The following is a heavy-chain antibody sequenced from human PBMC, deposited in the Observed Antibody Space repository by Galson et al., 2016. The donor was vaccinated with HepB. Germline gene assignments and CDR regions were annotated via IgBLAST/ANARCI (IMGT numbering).Heavy chain of an antibody. CDR1: GGAISGGTYY. J-gene: IGHJ2*01. CDR2: VSHSGDT. CDR3: ASGHNWYLGL. V-gene: IGHV4-31*03. Sequence: TLSLTCTVSGGAISGGTYYWSWIRQLPGKGLEWIGYVSHSGDTLYSPSLRSRLTMSVDTSKTHLSLELGSVTAADAAVYYCASGHNWYLGLWGRGTLVTVSS.